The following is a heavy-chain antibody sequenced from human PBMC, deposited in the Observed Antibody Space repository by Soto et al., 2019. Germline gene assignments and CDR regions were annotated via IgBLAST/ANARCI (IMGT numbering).Heavy chain of an antibody. Sequence: QLQLQESGPRLVKPSETLSLTCSVSGGSISSSSYSWGWIRQPPGKGLEWIGTIYYSGSTHYNPSLESRVAISADTPNNQLSLRLSSVTAADTAVYYCGRQPGHCGSTACFGYYSVDVW. V-gene: IGHV4-39*01. D-gene: IGHD2-2*01. CDR2: IYYSGST. J-gene: IGHJ6*01. CDR3: GRQPGHCGSTACFGYYSVDV. CDR1: GGSISSSSYS.